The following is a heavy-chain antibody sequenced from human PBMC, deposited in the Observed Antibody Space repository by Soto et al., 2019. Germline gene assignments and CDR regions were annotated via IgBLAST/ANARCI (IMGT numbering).Heavy chain of an antibody. J-gene: IGHJ6*03. CDR1: GFTFSTYG. V-gene: IGHV3-30*18. CDR2: ISYDGNNK. Sequence: QLQLVESGGGVVLPGRSLRLSCAASGFTFSTYGMHWVRQAPGKGLEWVAVISYDGNNKYYADSVKGRFTISRDNSKNTLYLQMNSLRPEDTAVYYCAKVSAQLVHYFYFHYMDVWGKGTTVTVSS. D-gene: IGHD6-6*01. CDR3: AKVSAQLVHYFYFHYMDV.